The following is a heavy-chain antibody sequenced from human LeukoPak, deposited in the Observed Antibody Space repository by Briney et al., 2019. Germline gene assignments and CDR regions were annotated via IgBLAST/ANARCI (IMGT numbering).Heavy chain of an antibody. CDR1: GGSISSTNYY. Sequence: SETLSLTCTVSGGSISSTNYYWGWIRQPPGKGLEWIGSIYYSGSTYYNPSLKSRVTISVDTSKNQFSLKLSSVTAADTAVYYCASGGNSGYDFEYFQHWGQGTLVTVSS. CDR3: ASGGNSGYDFEYFQH. V-gene: IGHV4-39*07. CDR2: IYYSGST. D-gene: IGHD5-12*01. J-gene: IGHJ1*01.